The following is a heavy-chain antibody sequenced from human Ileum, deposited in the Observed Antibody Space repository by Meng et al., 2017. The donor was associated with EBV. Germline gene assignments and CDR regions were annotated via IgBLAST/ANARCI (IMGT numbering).Heavy chain of an antibody. D-gene: IGHD6-13*01. CDR2: IYGQGDK. CDR1: GFSLSTSGVG. V-gene: IGHV2-5*01. J-gene: IGHJ5*01. CDR3: ALRPRQLLRGWFDS. Sequence: QRPLKEPSPSVAKPTQTLTLTCTFSGFSLSTSGVGVGWIRQPPGKALEWLAMIYGQGDKHYSPSLTSRLTITKDTSKNQVVLTLTNMDSVDTATYYCALRPRQLLRGWFDSWGQGALVTVSS.